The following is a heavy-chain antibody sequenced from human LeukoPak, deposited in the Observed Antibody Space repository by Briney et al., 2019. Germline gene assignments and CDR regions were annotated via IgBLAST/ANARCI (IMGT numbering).Heavy chain of an antibody. Sequence: ASVKVSCKASGYIFTDYYMHWVRQAPGQELGWMGRINPNSGGTNYAQKFQGRVTMTRDTSISTAYMELSRLTSDDTAVYYCARGGRPNWNDGKPFDYWGQGTLVTVSS. CDR3: ARGGRPNWNDGKPFDY. CDR1: GYIFTDYY. J-gene: IGHJ4*02. CDR2: INPNSGGT. D-gene: IGHD1-1*01. V-gene: IGHV1/OR15-1*04.